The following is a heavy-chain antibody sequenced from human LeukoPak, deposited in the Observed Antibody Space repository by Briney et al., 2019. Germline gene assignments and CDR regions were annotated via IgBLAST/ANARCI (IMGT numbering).Heavy chain of an antibody. D-gene: IGHD5-12*01. V-gene: IGHV1-2*02. J-gene: IGHJ6*03. CDR1: GYTFTGYY. CDR3: ARDVELGLRFGTYYYYYMDV. Sequence: GASVKVSCKASGYTFTGYYMHWVRQAPGQGLEWMGWINPNSGGTNYAQKFQGRVTMTRDTSISTAYMELSRLRSDDTAVYYCARDVELGLRFGTYYYYYMDVWGKGTTVTISS. CDR2: INPNSGGT.